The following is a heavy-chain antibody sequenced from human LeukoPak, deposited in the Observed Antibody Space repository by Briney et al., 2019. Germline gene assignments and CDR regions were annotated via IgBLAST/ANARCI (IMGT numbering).Heavy chain of an antibody. J-gene: IGHJ1*01. CDR3: AHTTRPKQLIYFQH. CDR1: GFSRRTRGVG. CDR2: IYWDDDK. Sequence: SGPTLVKPTQTLTLTCTFSGFSRRTRGVGVGWIRQPPGKALEWLALIYWDDDKRYSPSLKSRLTITKDTSKNQVVLTMTNMDPVDTATYYCAHTTRPKQLIYFQHWGQGTLVTVSS. D-gene: IGHD6-13*01. V-gene: IGHV2-5*02.